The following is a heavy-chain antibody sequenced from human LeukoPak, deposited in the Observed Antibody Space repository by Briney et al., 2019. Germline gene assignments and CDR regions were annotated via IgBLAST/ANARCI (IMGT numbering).Heavy chain of an antibody. J-gene: IGHJ4*02. D-gene: IGHD5-12*01. V-gene: IGHV1-69*01. Sequence: ASVKVSCKASGGTFSSYAISWVRQAPGQELEWMGGIIPIFGTANYAQKFQGRVTITADESTSTAYMELSSLRSEDTAVYYCARRGPGLYSGYDLYFDYWGQGTLVTVSS. CDR2: IIPIFGTA. CDR1: GGTFSSYA. CDR3: ARRGPGLYSGYDLYFDY.